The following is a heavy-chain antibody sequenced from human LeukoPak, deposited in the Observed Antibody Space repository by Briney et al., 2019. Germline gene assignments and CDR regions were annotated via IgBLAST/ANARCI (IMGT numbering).Heavy chain of an antibody. CDR2: ISSSSSYT. CDR1: GFTFSDYY. Sequence: GGSLRLSCAASGFTFSDYYVSWIRQAPGKGLEWISFISSSSSYTNYADSVKGRFTISRDNAKNSLHLHMNSLRAEDTAVYYCASRSSSGSFDYWGQGTVVTVSS. D-gene: IGHD3-22*01. J-gene: IGHJ4*02. CDR3: ASRSSSGSFDY. V-gene: IGHV3-11*03.